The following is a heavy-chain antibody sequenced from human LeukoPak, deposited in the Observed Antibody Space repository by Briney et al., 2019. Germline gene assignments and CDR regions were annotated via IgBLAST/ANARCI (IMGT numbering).Heavy chain of an antibody. CDR1: GFPFHAFW. Sequence: HPGGSLRLPCAASGFPFHAFWMGLVRQAPGKGLEWVAIIKGDGSEKAYVDSVKGRFSVSRDNAETSLYLQMSSLRAEDTAVYYCAKDWGYGEAGTDFWGQGTLVTVSS. D-gene: IGHD6-13*01. CDR2: IKGDGSEK. J-gene: IGHJ4*02. V-gene: IGHV3-7*04. CDR3: AKDWGYGEAGTDF.